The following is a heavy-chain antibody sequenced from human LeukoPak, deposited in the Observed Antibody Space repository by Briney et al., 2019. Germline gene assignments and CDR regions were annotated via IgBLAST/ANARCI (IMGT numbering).Heavy chain of an antibody. CDR3: ARDGTGGGSGGYYKN. Sequence: ASVKVSCKASGYTFTSYGISWVRQAPGQGLEWMGWISAYNGNTNYAQKLQGRVTMTTDTSTSTAYMELRSLRSDDTAVYYCARDGTGGGSGGYYKNWGQGTLVTVSS. V-gene: IGHV1-18*01. CDR2: ISAYNGNT. J-gene: IGHJ4*02. D-gene: IGHD3-10*01. CDR1: GYTFTSYG.